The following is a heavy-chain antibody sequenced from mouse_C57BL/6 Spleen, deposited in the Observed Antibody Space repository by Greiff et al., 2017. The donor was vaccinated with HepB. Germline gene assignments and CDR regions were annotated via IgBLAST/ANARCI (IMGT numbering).Heavy chain of an antibody. V-gene: IGHV1-39*01. CDR3: ARRGYYDPFYAMDY. CDR1: GYSFTDYN. D-gene: IGHD2-4*01. CDR2: INPNYGTT. Sequence: LQLKQSGPELVKPGASVKISCKASGYSFTDYNMNWVKQSNGKSLEWIGVINPNYGTTIYNQKFKGKATLTVDQSSSTAYMQLNSLTSEDSAVYYCARRGYYDPFYAMDYWGQGTSVTVAS. J-gene: IGHJ4*01.